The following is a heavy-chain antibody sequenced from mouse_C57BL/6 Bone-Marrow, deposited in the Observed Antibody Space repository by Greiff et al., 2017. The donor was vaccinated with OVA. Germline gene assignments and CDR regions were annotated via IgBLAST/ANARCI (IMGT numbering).Heavy chain of an antibody. Sequence: VQLQQSGAELVRPGASVKLSCTASGFTIKDYYMHWVKQRPEQGLEWIGRIDPEDGDTEYASQFQGKATMTADTSSNTAYLQLSSLKTEDTAVYYCTQASQGFAYWGQGTLVTVSA. J-gene: IGHJ3*01. V-gene: IGHV14-1*01. CDR3: TQASQGFAY. CDR1: GFTIKDYY. D-gene: IGHD3-2*02. CDR2: IDPEDGDT.